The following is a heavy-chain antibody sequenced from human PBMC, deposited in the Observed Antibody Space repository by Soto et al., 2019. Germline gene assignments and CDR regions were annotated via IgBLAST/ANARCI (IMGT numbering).Heavy chain of an antibody. V-gene: IGHV3-30*18. D-gene: IGHD7-27*01. CDR3: AKVLTGDLDY. J-gene: IGHJ4*02. Sequence: GGSLRLSCAASGFTFSSYGMNWVRQAPGKGLEWVAVISYDENNKYYADSVKGRLTISRDNSKNTLYLQMNSLRAEDTAVYYCAKVLTGDLDYWGQGTLVTVSS. CDR1: GFTFSSYG. CDR2: ISYDENNK.